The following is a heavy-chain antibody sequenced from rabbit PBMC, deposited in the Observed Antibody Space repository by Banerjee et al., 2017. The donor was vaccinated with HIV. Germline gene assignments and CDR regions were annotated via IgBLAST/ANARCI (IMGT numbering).Heavy chain of an antibody. V-gene: IGHV1S45*01. CDR2: IYTGSSGST. CDR3: ARSDVGSYYITRLDL. Sequence: QEQLEESGGGLVKPEGSLTLTCTASGFSFSSSYYMCWVRQAPGKGLEWIGCIYTGSSGSTYYASWAKGRFTISKTSSTTVTLQMTSLTAADTATYFCARSDVGSYYITRLDLWGPGTLV. CDR1: GFSFSSSYY. D-gene: IGHD8-1*01. J-gene: IGHJ6*01.